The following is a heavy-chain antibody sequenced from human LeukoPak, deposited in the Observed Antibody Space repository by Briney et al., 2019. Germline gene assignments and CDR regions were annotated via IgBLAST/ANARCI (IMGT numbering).Heavy chain of an antibody. Sequence: PGGSLRLSCAASGFTFSSYGMSWVRQAPGKGLEWVSAISGSGGSTYYADSVKGRFTISRDNSKNTLYLQMNSLRAEDTAVYYCAKDAATVWGGVPYGYMDVWGKGTTVTISS. V-gene: IGHV3-23*01. CDR3: AKDAATVWGGVPYGYMDV. J-gene: IGHJ6*03. CDR2: ISGSGGST. CDR1: GFTFSSYG. D-gene: IGHD4-17*01.